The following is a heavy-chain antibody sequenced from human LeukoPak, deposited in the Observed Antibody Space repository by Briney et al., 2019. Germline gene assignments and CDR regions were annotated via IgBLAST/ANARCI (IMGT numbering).Heavy chain of an antibody. CDR1: GFTFSTYW. Sequence: GGSLRLSCAASGFTFSTYWMTWVRQAPGKGLEWVANINQDGSEKYYVHSVKGRLTISRDNDKNSLYLQMNSLKAEDTAVYYCARVGGFYDSSGYYLSQFDYWGQGTLVTVSS. D-gene: IGHD3-22*01. CDR2: INQDGSEK. CDR3: ARVGGFYDSSGYYLSQFDY. J-gene: IGHJ4*02. V-gene: IGHV3-7*01.